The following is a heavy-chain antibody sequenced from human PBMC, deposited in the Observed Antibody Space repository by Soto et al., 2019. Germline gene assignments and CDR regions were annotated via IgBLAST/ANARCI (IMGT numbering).Heavy chain of an antibody. CDR3: ARGLRGPSPFDP. Sequence: EVQLVESGGGLIQPGGSLRLSCAASGFPVSSNYMSWVRQAPGKGLEWVSIMYSGGSTYYSDSVKGRFTISRDNSKNTLYLQMNSLRVEDPAVYYCARGLRGPSPFDPWGQGTLVTVSS. D-gene: IGHD4-17*01. CDR2: MYSGGST. J-gene: IGHJ5*02. CDR1: GFPVSSNY. V-gene: IGHV3-53*01.